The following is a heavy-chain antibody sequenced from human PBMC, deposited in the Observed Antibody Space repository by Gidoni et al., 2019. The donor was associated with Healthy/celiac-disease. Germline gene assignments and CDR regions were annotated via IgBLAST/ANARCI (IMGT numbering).Heavy chain of an antibody. V-gene: IGHV4-34*01. Sequence: QVQLQQWGAGLLKPSETLSLTCAVYGGSFSGYYWSWIRQPPGKGLEWIGEINHSGSTNYNPSLKSRVTISEDTSKNQFSLKLSSVTAADTSLYYCARDSNYYDSSGYYYVKYFQHWGQGTLVTVSS. J-gene: IGHJ1*01. CDR2: INHSGST. CDR3: ARDSNYYDSSGYYYVKYFQH. CDR1: GGSFSGYY. D-gene: IGHD3-22*01.